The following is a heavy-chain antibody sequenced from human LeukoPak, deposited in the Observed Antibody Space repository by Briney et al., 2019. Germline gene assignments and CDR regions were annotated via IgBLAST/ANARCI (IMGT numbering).Heavy chain of an antibody. CDR3: ARENYDSSGYYRNWFDP. D-gene: IGHD3-22*01. CDR1: GYTFTGYY. Sequence: ASVKVSCKASGYTFTGYYMHWVRQAPGQGLEWMGWINPNSGGTNYAQKFQGRVTMTRDTSISTAYMELSRLRSDDTAVYYCARENYDSSGYYRNWFDPWGQRTLVTVSS. J-gene: IGHJ5*02. CDR2: INPNSGGT. V-gene: IGHV1-2*02.